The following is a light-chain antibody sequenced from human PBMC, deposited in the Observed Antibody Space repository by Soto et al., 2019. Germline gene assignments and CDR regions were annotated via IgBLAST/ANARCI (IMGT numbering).Light chain of an antibody. Sequence: EIVLTQSPVTLSLSPGERATLSCRASHSVSSYLAWYQQKPGQAPRLLIYGASSRATGIPDRFSGSGSGTDFTLTISRLEPEDFAVYYCQQYNNWPPLTFGGGTKVDIK. CDR2: GAS. CDR3: QQYNNWPPLT. CDR1: HSVSSY. J-gene: IGKJ4*01. V-gene: IGKV3-11*01.